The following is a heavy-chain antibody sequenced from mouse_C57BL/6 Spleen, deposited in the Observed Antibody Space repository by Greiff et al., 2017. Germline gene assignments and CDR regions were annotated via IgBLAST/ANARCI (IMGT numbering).Heavy chain of an antibody. CDR2: IYPGDGDT. J-gene: IGHJ1*03. CDR1: GYAFSSSW. D-gene: IGHD1-1*01. Sequence: VQLQESGPELVKPGASVKISCKAPGYAFSSSWMNWVKQRPGKGLEWIGRIYPGDGDTNYNGKFKGKATLTADKSSSTAYMQLSSLTSEDSAVYFCASPYYYGSSHWYFDVWGTGTTVTVSS. V-gene: IGHV1-82*01. CDR3: ASPYYYGSSHWYFDV.